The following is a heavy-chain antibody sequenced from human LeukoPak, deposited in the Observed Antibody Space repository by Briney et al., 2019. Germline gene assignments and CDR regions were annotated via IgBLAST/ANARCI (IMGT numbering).Heavy chain of an antibody. Sequence: SLRLSSAAFGFPLSSYAMSCVRQAPGNGLEWVSATSSSDAGTYHADSVRGRFTISRDNSRNTLYLQMNSLRVEDAAVYYCTSPGDTAMATPDYWGQGTLVTVSS. J-gene: IGHJ4*02. CDR3: TSPGDTAMATPDY. CDR1: GFPLSSYA. V-gene: IGHV3-23*01. CDR2: TSSSDAGT. D-gene: IGHD5-18*01.